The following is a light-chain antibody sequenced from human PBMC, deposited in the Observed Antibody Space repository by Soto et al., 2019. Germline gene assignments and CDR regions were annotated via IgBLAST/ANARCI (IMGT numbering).Light chain of an antibody. CDR3: QQFNNWPHT. CDR1: QSVNQK. Sequence: EIVLTKSPGTLSLSPGERATLSCRASQSVNQKLGWYQQKPGQAPRLLIYVASYRATGIPARFSGSGSGTEYTLTTSNLQAEDFAVYYCQQFNNWPHTLGQGTRLEIK. CDR2: VAS. V-gene: IGKV3-15*01. J-gene: IGKJ5*01.